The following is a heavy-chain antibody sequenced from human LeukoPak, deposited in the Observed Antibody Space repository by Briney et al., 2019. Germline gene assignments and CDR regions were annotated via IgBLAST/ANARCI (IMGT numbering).Heavy chain of an antibody. V-gene: IGHV4-59*01. D-gene: IGHD4-17*01. J-gene: IGHJ4*02. CDR1: GGSISSYY. CDR3: ARETDYGRFLIN. CDR2: IYYSGST. Sequence: SETLSLTCTVSGGSISSYYWSWIRQPPGKGLEWIGHIYYSGSTNYNPSLKSRVTISVDTSKNQFSLKLSSVTAADTAVYYCARETDYGRFLINWGQGTLVTVSS.